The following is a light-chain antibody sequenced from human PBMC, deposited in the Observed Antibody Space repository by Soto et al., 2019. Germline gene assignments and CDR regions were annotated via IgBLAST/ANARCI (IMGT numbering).Light chain of an antibody. Sequence: QSALTQPASVSGSPGQSITISCTGTSSDVGGYKLVSWYQQHPGKAPKVLLYEGSERPSGVSDRFSGSKSGNTASLTISGLLAEDEADYYCCSYAGSTTWVFGGGTKLTVL. V-gene: IGLV2-23*01. CDR2: EGS. J-gene: IGLJ3*02. CDR1: SSDVGGYKL. CDR3: CSYAGSTTWV.